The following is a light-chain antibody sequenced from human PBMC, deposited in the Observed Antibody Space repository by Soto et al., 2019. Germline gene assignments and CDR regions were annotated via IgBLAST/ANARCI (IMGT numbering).Light chain of an antibody. CDR2: EVN. Sequence: QSVLTQPPSPSGSPGQSVTISCTGTSSDVGGYNYVSWYQQHPVKVPKLMVYEVNKRPSGVPDRFSGSKSGNTASLTVSGLQAEDEADYYCTSYAGGNNVFGTGTKLTVL. J-gene: IGLJ1*01. CDR1: SSDVGGYNY. V-gene: IGLV2-8*01. CDR3: TSYAGGNNV.